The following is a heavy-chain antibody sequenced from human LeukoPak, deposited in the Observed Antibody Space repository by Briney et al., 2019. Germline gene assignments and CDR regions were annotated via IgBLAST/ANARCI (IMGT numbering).Heavy chain of an antibody. CDR1: GYTFTGYY. Sequence: ASVKVSCKASGYTFTGYYMHWVRQAPGQGLEWMGWINPNSGSTNYAQKFQGRVTMTRDTSISTAYMELSRLRSDDTAVYYCARVGYYDSSGTFDYWGQGTLVTVSS. CDR3: ARVGYYDSSGTFDY. V-gene: IGHV1-2*02. CDR2: INPNSGST. D-gene: IGHD3-22*01. J-gene: IGHJ4*02.